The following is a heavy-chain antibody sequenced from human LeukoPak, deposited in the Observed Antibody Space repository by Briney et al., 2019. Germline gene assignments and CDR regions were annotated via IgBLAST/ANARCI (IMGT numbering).Heavy chain of an antibody. Sequence: PGGSLRLSCAASGFTFSSYGMHWVRQAPGKGLEWVAVISYDGSNKYYADSVKGRFTISRDNSKNTLYLQMNSLRAEDTAVYYCARDNLRSSGWARYNWFDPWGQGTLVTVSS. CDR3: ARDNLRSSGWARYNWFDP. V-gene: IGHV3-30*03. D-gene: IGHD6-19*01. CDR1: GFTFSSYG. CDR2: ISYDGSNK. J-gene: IGHJ5*02.